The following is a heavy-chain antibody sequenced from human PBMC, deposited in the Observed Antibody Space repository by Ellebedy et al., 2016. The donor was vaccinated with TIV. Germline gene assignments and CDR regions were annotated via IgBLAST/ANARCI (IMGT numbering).Heavy chain of an antibody. D-gene: IGHD6-13*01. J-gene: IGHJ4*02. CDR3: ARASLSSWLVYHYFDY. CDR2: ISAYNGNT. CDR1: GYTFTSYG. V-gene: IGHV1-18*04. Sequence: ASVKVSCKASGYTFTSYGISWVRQAPGQGLEWMGWISAYNGNTNYAQKLQGRVTMTTDTSTSTAYMELRSLRSDDTAVYYCARASLSSWLVYHYFDYWGQGTLVTVSS.